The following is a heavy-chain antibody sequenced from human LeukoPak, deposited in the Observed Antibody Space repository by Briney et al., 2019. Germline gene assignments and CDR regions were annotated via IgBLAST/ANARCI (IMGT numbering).Heavy chain of an antibody. CDR2: IKQDGSEE. Sequence: GGSLRLSCEASGFTFSAYAMTWVRQAPGKGLEWVANIKQDGSEEYYVDSVKGRFTISRDNAKNSLYLQMNSLRAEDTAVYYCARGAYSTVYWGQGTLVTVSS. J-gene: IGHJ4*02. CDR1: GFTFSAYA. CDR3: ARGAYSTVY. D-gene: IGHD6-13*01. V-gene: IGHV3-7*04.